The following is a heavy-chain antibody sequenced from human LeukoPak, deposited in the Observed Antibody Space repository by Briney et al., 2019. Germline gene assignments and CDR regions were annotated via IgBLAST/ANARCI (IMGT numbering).Heavy chain of an antibody. Sequence: PSETLSLTCTVSGGSISNTNYFWGWIRQPPGKGLEWIGSINYSGTTYYTPSLKSRLTISVDTSKNQFSLKLSSVTAADTAVYYCARDGRDGYNPFDYWGQGTLVTVSS. D-gene: IGHD5-24*01. V-gene: IGHV4-39*07. CDR2: INYSGTT. CDR3: ARDGRDGYNPFDY. J-gene: IGHJ4*02. CDR1: GGSISNTNYF.